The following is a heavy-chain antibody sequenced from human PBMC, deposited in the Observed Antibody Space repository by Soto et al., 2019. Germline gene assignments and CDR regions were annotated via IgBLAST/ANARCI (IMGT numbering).Heavy chain of an antibody. CDR2: INYNRRT. CDR1: GTSIRSSNYY. J-gene: IGHJ5*02. CDR3: ARLSGGRSVYFDP. Sequence: QLQLQESGPGLVKPSETLSLTCSVSGTSIRSSNYYWGWVRQPPGKGLEWIGSINYNRRTYQNPSLKRRATIAIDTSENQFSLKRTSVTAADTAVYFCARLSGGRSVYFDPGGQGILVTVSS. D-gene: IGHD2-8*02. V-gene: IGHV4-39*01.